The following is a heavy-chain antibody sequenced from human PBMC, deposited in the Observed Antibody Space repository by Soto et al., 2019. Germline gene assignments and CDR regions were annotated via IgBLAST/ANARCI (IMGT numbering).Heavy chain of an antibody. D-gene: IGHD2-15*01. Sequence: ASMKVSCKASGYTFTGYYMHWVRQAPGQGLEWMGWINPNSGGTNYAQKFQGRVTMTRDTSISTAYMELSRLRSDDTAVYYCARDSPYCSGGSCYIGWFDPWGQGTLVTVSS. CDR2: INPNSGGT. CDR1: GYTFTGYY. V-gene: IGHV1-2*02. J-gene: IGHJ5*02. CDR3: ARDSPYCSGGSCYIGWFDP.